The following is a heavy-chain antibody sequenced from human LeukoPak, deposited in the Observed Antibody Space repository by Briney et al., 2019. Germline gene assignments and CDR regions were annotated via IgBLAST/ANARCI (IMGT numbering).Heavy chain of an antibody. CDR1: GGSFSGYY. Sequence: SETLSLTCAVYGGSFSGYYRSWIRQPPGKGLEWIGEINHSGSTNYNPSLKSRVTISVDTSKNQFSLKLSSVTAADTAVYYCARGGGSVDYWGQGTLVTVSS. CDR2: INHSGST. CDR3: ARGGGSVDY. V-gene: IGHV4-34*01. J-gene: IGHJ4*02. D-gene: IGHD1-26*01.